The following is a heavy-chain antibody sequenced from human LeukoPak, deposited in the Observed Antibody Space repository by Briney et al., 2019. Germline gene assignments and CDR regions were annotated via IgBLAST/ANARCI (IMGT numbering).Heavy chain of an antibody. CDR1: GYSFTTYW. CDR3: ARRMVRGVMDYFDY. D-gene: IGHD3-10*01. CDR2: IYPGDSDT. V-gene: IGHV5-51*01. J-gene: IGHJ4*02. Sequence: GESLKISCKGSGYSFTTYWIGWVRQMPGKGLEWMGIIYPGDSDTRYSPPFQGQVTISADKSINTAYLQWSSLKASDTAMYYCARRMVRGVMDYFDYWGQGTLVTVSS.